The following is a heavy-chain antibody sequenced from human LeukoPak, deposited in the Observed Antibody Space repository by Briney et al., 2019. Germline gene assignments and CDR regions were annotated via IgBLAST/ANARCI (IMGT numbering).Heavy chain of an antibody. CDR3: ARGYYYDSSGYSMYYFDY. D-gene: IGHD3-22*01. J-gene: IGHJ4*02. V-gene: IGHV1-2*02. CDR2: INPNSSGT. Sequence: AASVKVSCKASGYTFTGYYMHWVRQAPGQGLEWMGWINPNSSGTNYAQKFQGGVTMTRDTSISTAYMELSRLRSDDTAVYYCARGYYYDSSGYSMYYFDYWGQGTLVTVSS. CDR1: GYTFTGYY.